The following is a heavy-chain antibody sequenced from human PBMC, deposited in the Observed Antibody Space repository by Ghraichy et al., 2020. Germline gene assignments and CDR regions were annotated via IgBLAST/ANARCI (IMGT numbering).Heavy chain of an antibody. V-gene: IGHV3-48*02. CDR2: ISSSSSTI. J-gene: IGHJ6*02. Sequence: GSLRLSCAASGFTFSSYSMNWVRQAPGKGLEWVSYISSSSSTIYYADSVKGRFTISRDNAKNSLYLQMNSLRDEDPAVYYCARDARGYYHPYGMDVWGQGTTVTVSS. CDR3: ARDARGYYHPYGMDV. D-gene: IGHD3-22*01. CDR1: GFTFSSYS.